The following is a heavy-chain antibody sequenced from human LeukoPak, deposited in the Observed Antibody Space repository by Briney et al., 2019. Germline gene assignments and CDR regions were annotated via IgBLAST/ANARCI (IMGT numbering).Heavy chain of an antibody. V-gene: IGHV6-1*01. CDR1: GDSVSNNRAA. CDR2: TYYYRSEWYN. Sequence: SQTLPLTCAISGDSVSNNRAAWHWITQSPSRGLEWLRRTYYYRSEWYNNYAISVKSRIIITPDTSKNQFSLQLKFMTPEDTAVYYCARDQSWTTGFDVWGQGTIVTVS. J-gene: IGHJ3*01. CDR3: ARDQSWTTGFDV. D-gene: IGHD2-8*02.